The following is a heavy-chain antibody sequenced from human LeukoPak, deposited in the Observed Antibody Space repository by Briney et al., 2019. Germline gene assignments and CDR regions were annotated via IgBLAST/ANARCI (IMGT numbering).Heavy chain of an antibody. J-gene: IGHJ4*02. CDR2: ITSSGGTI. Sequence: GGSLRLFCAASRFTFSSYEMNWVRQAPGKGLEWVSYITSSGGTIFYADSVKGRFTISRDNAKKTLYLQMNSLRAEDTAVYYCARDHSYGRTAFDYWGQGTLVTVSS. CDR1: RFTFSSYE. D-gene: IGHD5-18*01. V-gene: IGHV3-48*03. CDR3: ARDHSYGRTAFDY.